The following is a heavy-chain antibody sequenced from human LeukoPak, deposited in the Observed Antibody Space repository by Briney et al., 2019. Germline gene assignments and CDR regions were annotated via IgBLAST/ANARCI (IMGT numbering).Heavy chain of an antibody. J-gene: IGHJ3*02. CDR3: ARGLVPDIVVVPAVEAAFDI. D-gene: IGHD2-2*01. CDR1: GGSFSGYY. V-gene: IGHV4-34*01. Sequence: SETLSLTCAVYGGSFSGYYWCWIRHPPGKGLGWIGEIKNSGKTKYNPSLKSRVTISVDTSKNQFSLKLSSVTAADTAVCYGARGLVPDIVVVPAVEAAFDIWGQGTMVTVSS. CDR2: IKNSGKT.